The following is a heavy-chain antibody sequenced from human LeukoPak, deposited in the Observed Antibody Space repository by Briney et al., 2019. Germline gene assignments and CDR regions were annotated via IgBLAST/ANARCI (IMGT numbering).Heavy chain of an antibody. CDR2: IYYSGST. D-gene: IGHD3-3*01. CDR1: GGSISSGGYY. J-gene: IGHJ6*03. V-gene: IGHV4-31*03. Sequence: PSQTLSLTCTVSGGSISSGGYYWSWIRQHPGKGLEWIGYIYYSGSTYYNPSLKSRVTISVDTSKNQFSLKLSSVTAADTAVYYCARAPYDFWSGYYYYMDVWGKGTTVTVSS. CDR3: ARAPYDFWSGYYYYMDV.